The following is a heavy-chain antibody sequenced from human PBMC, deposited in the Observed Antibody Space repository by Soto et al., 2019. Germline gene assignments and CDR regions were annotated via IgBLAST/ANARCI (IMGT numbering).Heavy chain of an antibody. V-gene: IGHV3-23*01. D-gene: IGHD1-26*01. J-gene: IGHJ6*02. CDR1: GFTFSSYV. CDR3: AKGPSAPRPHEYGMDV. CDR2: ISGSGGST. Sequence: EVQLLESGGGLVQPGGSLRVSCVASGFTFSSYVMNWVRQAPGKGLYWVSGISGSGGSTYYADSVKGRFTISRDNSKNTLYLQMNSLRVEDTAVYYCAKGPSAPRPHEYGMDVWGQGTTVTVSS.